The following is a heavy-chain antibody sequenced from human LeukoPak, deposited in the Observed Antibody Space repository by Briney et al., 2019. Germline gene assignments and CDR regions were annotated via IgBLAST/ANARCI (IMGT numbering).Heavy chain of an antibody. J-gene: IGHJ3*02. V-gene: IGHV3-23*01. CDR1: GFTFSSYA. Sequence: GGSLRLSCAASGFTFSSYAMSWVRQAPGKGLEWVSAISGSGGSTYYADSVKGRFTISRDNSKNTLYLQMNSLRAEDTAVYYCARGEKYYYGSGSYPDAFDIWGQGTMVTVSS. CDR2: ISGSGGST. D-gene: IGHD3-10*01. CDR3: ARGEKYYYGSGSYPDAFDI.